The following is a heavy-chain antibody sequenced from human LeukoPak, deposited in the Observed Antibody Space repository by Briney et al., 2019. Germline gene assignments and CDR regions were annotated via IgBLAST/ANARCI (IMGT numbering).Heavy chain of an antibody. J-gene: IGHJ6*02. CDR3: ARRTIVVVPATYYYGMDV. CDR1: GYTFTSYG. Sequence: ASVKVSCKASGYTFTSYGISWVRQAPGQGLEWMGWISAYNGTTNYAQKLQGRVTMTTDTSTSTAYMELRSLRSDDTAVYYCARRTIVVVPATYYYGMDVWGQGTTVTVSS. CDR2: ISAYNGTT. V-gene: IGHV1-18*01. D-gene: IGHD2-2*01.